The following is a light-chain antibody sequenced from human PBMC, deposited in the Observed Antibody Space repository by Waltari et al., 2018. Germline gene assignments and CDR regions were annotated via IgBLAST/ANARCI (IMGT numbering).Light chain of an antibody. J-gene: IGLJ2*01. CDR1: SGSVSNKYY. V-gene: IGLV8-61*01. CDR3: VLYVRSVISV. Sequence: QTVVTQEPSFSVSPGGTVTRTCGLSSGSVSNKYYPSWYQQTQGQAPPTFIFNPNTRSAGFPDRFSGAILGNKAALTISGAQADDESDYFCVLYVRSVISVFGGGTNLTVL. CDR2: NPN.